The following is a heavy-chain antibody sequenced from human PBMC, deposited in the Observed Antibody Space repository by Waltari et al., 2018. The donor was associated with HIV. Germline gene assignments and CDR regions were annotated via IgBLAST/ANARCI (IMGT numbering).Heavy chain of an antibody. D-gene: IGHD4-17*01. CDR1: VGSFSGYY. CDR2: INHSGST. Sequence: QVQLQQWGAGLLKPSEPLSLTCAVYVGSFSGYYWSWIRQPPGKGLEWIGEINHSGSTNYNPSLKSRVTISVDTSKNQFSLKLSSVTAADTAVYYCATSYYGTNSGALWGRGTLVTVSS. CDR3: ATSYYGTNSGAL. V-gene: IGHV4-34*01. J-gene: IGHJ2*01.